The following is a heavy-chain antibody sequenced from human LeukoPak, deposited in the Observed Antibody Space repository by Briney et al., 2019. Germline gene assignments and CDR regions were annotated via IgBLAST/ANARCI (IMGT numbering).Heavy chain of an antibody. D-gene: IGHD5-18*01. Sequence: GGSLRLSCAASGFTFSSYAMHWGRQAPGKGLEWVAVISYDGSNKYYADSVKGRFTISRDNSKNTLYLQMNSLRAEDTAVYYCAISPLDTAMPDDAFDIWGQGTMVTVSS. CDR2: ISYDGSNK. J-gene: IGHJ3*02. CDR3: AISPLDTAMPDDAFDI. CDR1: GFTFSSYA. V-gene: IGHV3-30-3*01.